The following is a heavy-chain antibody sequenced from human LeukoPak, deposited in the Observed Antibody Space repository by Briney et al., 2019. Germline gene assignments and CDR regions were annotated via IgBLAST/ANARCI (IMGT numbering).Heavy chain of an antibody. D-gene: IGHD1-26*01. V-gene: IGHV3-21*01. CDR2: ITSTSSYI. Sequence: PGGSPRLSCAASGFAFSTYSMNWVRQAPGKGLEWVSSITSTSSYIYYADSVKGRFTISRDNAKNSLYLQMNTLRAEDTAVYYCARVAGGSHHFDYWGQGTLVTVSS. J-gene: IGHJ4*02. CDR3: ARVAGGSHHFDY. CDR1: GFAFSTYS.